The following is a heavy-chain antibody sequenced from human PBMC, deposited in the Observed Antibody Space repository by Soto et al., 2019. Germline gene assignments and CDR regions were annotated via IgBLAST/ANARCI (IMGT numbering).Heavy chain of an antibody. CDR1: GGSISSGGYY. J-gene: IGHJ4*02. Sequence: QVQLQESGPGLVKPSQTLSLTCTVSGGSISSGGYYWSWIRQHPGKGLEWIGYIYYSGSTYYNPSLRGRVTISVDTSKNQFSLKLSSVTAAYTAVYYCARAVEMATITHYFDYWGQGTLVTVSS. CDR2: IYYSGST. D-gene: IGHD5-12*01. V-gene: IGHV4-31*03. CDR3: ARAVEMATITHYFDY.